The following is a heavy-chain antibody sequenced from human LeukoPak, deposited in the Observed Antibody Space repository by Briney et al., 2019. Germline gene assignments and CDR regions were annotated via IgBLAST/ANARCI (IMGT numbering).Heavy chain of an antibody. CDR3: GLLWFGELPNPFGMDV. D-gene: IGHD3-10*01. V-gene: IGHV4-34*01. Sequence: SETLSLTCAVYGGSFSGYYWSWIRQPPGKGLEWIGEINRSGSTNYNPSLKSRVTISVDTSKNQSSLKLSSVTAADTAVYYCGLLWFGELPNPFGMDVWGQGTTVTVSS. CDR1: GGSFSGYY. CDR2: INRSGST. J-gene: IGHJ6*02.